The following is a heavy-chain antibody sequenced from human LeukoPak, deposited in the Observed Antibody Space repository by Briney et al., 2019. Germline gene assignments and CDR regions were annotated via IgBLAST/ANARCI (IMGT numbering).Heavy chain of an antibody. CDR1: GFTFNNAW. Sequence: GGSLRLSCAASGFTFNNAWMNWVRQAPGKGLEWVGRIKTKTDGETTDYAAPVKGRFTVSRDDSKNTLYLQMNSLETEDTAFYYCTTAFFEGNYWGQGTLVTVSS. J-gene: IGHJ4*02. D-gene: IGHD3-3*01. CDR3: TTAFFEGNY. V-gene: IGHV3-15*07. CDR2: IKTKTDGETT.